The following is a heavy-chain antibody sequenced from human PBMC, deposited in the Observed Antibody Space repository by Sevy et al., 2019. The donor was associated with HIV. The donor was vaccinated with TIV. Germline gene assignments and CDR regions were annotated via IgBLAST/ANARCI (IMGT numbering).Heavy chain of an antibody. D-gene: IGHD2-2*01. CDR1: GFTFSDYY. J-gene: IGHJ5*02. CDR2: ISSSGSTI. V-gene: IGHV3-11*01. CDR3: ARWDRYCSSTSCPNWFDP. Sequence: GGSLRLSCAASGFTFSDYYMSWIRQAPGKGLEWVSYISSSGSTIYYADSVKGRFTISRDNAKNSLYLQMNSLRAEDTAVYYCARWDRYCSSTSCPNWFDPWGQGTLVTVSS.